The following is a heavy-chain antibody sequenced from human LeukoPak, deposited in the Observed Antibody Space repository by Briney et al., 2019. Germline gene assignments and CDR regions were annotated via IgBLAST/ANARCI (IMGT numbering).Heavy chain of an antibody. J-gene: IGHJ6*03. D-gene: IGHD3-3*01. CDR2: MNPNSGNT. V-gene: IGHV1-8*02. CDR1: GYTFTSYD. Sequence: ASVKVSCKASGYTFTSYDINWVRQATGQGLEWMGWMNPNSGNTGYAQKFQGRVTMTEDTSTDTAYMELSSLRSEDTAVYYCATYPRPGVVAHYYYYYMDVWGKGTTVTVSS. CDR3: ATYPRPGVVAHYYYYYMDV.